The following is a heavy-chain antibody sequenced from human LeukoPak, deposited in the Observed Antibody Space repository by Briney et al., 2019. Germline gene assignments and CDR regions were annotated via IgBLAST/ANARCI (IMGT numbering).Heavy chain of an antibody. CDR3: ARATPIWSGYPTHYPLLDY. CDR2: IYGGGAT. D-gene: IGHD3-3*01. CDR1: GFTVNNNF. J-gene: IGHJ4*02. V-gene: IGHV3-66*01. Sequence: PGGSLRLSCAASGFTVNNNFLSWVRQAPGKGLEWVSVIYGGGATYYADSVKGRFTISRDNAKNSLYPQMNSLRAEDTAVYYCARATPIWSGYPTHYPLLDYWGQGTLVTVSS.